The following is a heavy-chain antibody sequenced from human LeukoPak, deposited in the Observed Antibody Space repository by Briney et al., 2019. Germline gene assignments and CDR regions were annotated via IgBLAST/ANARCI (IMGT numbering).Heavy chain of an antibody. CDR2: AYGDGNSK. V-gene: IGHV3-33*01. CDR1: GFRFNSYG. CDR3: ATGGDFFYSH. J-gene: IGHJ1*01. D-gene: IGHD2-21*01. Sequence: GGSLRLSCAASGFRFNSYGVHWVRQAPGTGLEWVAVAYGDGNSKYYADSEKGRFTISKDISENILYLQMSSLRVEDTAKYFCATGGDFFYSHWGQGTLVTVSS.